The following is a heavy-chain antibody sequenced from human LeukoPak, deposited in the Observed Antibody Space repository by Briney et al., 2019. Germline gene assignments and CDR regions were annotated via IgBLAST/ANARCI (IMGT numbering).Heavy chain of an antibody. D-gene: IGHD6-6*01. J-gene: IGHJ6*02. CDR2: INHSGST. Sequence: PSETLSLTCAVYGGSFSGYYWSWIRQPPGKGLEWIGEINHSGSTNYNPSLKSRVTISVDTSKNQFSLKLSSVTAADTAVYYCARAGRRKGYYYGMDVWGQGTTVTVSS. CDR3: ARAGRRKGYYYGMDV. CDR1: GGSFSGYY. V-gene: IGHV4-34*01.